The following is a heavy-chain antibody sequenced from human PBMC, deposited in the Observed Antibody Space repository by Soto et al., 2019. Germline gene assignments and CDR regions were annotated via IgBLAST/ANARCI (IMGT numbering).Heavy chain of an antibody. CDR3: ARHRVDYDSSGYYYYDYGMDV. CDR1: GGSINSYY. D-gene: IGHD3-22*01. CDR2: IYSSGST. Sequence: QVQLQESGPGLVKPSETLSLTCTVSGGSINSYYWSWIRQPPGEGLEWIGPIYSSGSTNYNHSLKTRVTMSLDTSKNQSSLKLNSVSAADTAVYYCARHRVDYDSSGYYYYDYGMDVWGQGTTVTVSS. V-gene: IGHV4-59*01. J-gene: IGHJ6*02.